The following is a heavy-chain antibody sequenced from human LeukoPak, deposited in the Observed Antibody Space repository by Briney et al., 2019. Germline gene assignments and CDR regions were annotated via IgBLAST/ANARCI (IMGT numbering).Heavy chain of an antibody. J-gene: IGHJ4*02. CDR1: GFTFSSYA. CDR2: ISYDGSNK. Sequence: GGSLRLSCAASGFTFSSYAMHWVRQAPGKGLEWVAVISYDGSNKYYADSVKGRFTISRDNSKNTLYLQMNSLRAEDTAVYYCARTLRMGGYSGYVDYWGQGTLVTVSS. V-gene: IGHV3-30*04. D-gene: IGHD5-12*01. CDR3: ARTLRMGGYSGYVDY.